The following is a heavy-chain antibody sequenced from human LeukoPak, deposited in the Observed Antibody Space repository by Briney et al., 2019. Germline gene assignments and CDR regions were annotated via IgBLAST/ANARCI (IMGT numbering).Heavy chain of an antibody. CDR2: ISGSGSST. V-gene: IGHV3-23*01. CDR3: AKHQSTSAWYFDY. CDR1: GFTFSTYA. D-gene: IGHD6-19*01. J-gene: IGHJ4*02. Sequence: GGSLRLSCAASGFTFSTYAMSWVRQAPGKGLEWVSAISGSGSSTYYADSVKGRFTISRDNSKNTLYLQMNSLRAEDTALYYCAKHQSTSAWYFDYWGQGTLVTVSS.